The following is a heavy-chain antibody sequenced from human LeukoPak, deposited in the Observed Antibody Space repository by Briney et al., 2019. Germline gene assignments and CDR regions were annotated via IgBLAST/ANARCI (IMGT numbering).Heavy chain of an antibody. CDR1: GFTFSSYA. V-gene: IGHV3-23*01. CDR2: ISGSGISA. Sequence: GGSLRLSCAASGFTFSSYAMKWVRQAPGKGLEWVSGISGSGISAYYAESVKGRFTISRGNSKNTVYLQMNSLRAEDTAVYYCAKEGADLLWFGDNWFDPWGQGTLVTVSS. J-gene: IGHJ5*02. D-gene: IGHD3-10*01. CDR3: AKEGADLLWFGDNWFDP.